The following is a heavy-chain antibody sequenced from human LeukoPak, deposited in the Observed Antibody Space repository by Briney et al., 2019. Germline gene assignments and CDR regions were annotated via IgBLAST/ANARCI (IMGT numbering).Heavy chain of an antibody. D-gene: IGHD6-13*01. CDR1: GFTFSRYW. Sequence: GGSLRLSCADSGFTFSRYWMHWVRQAPGKGLVWVSHITTDGSSTSYADSVMGRFTVSRDNSKNTVYLQMNSLRAEDTAVYYCASSPSSYFDYWGQGTLVTVSS. CDR2: ITTDGSST. J-gene: IGHJ4*02. V-gene: IGHV3-74*01. CDR3: ASSPSSYFDY.